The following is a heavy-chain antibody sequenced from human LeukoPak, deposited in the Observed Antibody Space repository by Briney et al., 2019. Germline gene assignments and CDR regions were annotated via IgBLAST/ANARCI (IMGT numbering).Heavy chain of an antibody. CDR1: GFTFSSYA. J-gene: IGHJ4*02. CDR3: ARERGRATVFFDY. Sequence: GGSLRLSCAASGFTFSSYAMSWVRQAPGKGLEWVSAISGSGVSTFYADSVKGRFTISRDISKNTLYLQMNSLRAEDTAVYYCARERGRATVFFDYWGQGTLVTVSS. V-gene: IGHV3-23*01. D-gene: IGHD1-26*01. CDR2: ISGSGVST.